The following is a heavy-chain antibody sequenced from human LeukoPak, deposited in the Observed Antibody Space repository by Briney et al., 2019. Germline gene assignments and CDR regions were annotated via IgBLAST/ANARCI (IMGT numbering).Heavy chain of an antibody. J-gene: IGHJ4*02. D-gene: IGHD2-21*02. CDR2: LKQDGSEK. CDR3: ARDGGHGGDLDY. V-gene: IGHV3-7*01. CDR1: GFTFSDYW. Sequence: PGGSLRLSCAASGFTFSDYWMSWVRQAPGKGLEWVAKLKQDGSEKSYVDSVRGRFTISRDNAKNSLYLQMNILRAEDTAVYYCARDGGHGGDLDYWGQGTLVTVSS.